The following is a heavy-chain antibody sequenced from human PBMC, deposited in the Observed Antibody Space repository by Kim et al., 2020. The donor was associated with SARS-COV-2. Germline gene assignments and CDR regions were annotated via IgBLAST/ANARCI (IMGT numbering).Heavy chain of an antibody. CDR3: ASLIAVAGTEYFQH. CDR2: IYYSGST. J-gene: IGHJ1*01. Sequence: SETLSLTCTVSGGSISSSSYYWGWIRQPPGKGLEWIGSIYYSGSTYYNPSLKSRVTISVDTSKNQFSLKLSSVTAADTAVYYCASLIAVAGTEYFQHWGQGTLVTVSS. D-gene: IGHD6-19*01. V-gene: IGHV4-39*01. CDR1: GGSISSSSYY.